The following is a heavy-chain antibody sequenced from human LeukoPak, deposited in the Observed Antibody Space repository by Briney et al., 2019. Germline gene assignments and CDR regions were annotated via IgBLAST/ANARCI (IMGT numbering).Heavy chain of an antibody. J-gene: IGHJ3*02. Sequence: GASVKVSCKASGYTFTSYGISWVRQAPGQGLEWMGWISAYNGNTNYAQKFQGRVTITRDTSASTAYMELSSLRSEDTAVYYCARAPHGWYEGAFDIWGQGTMVTVSS. V-gene: IGHV1-18*01. CDR2: ISAYNGNT. D-gene: IGHD6-19*01. CDR3: ARAPHGWYEGAFDI. CDR1: GYTFTSYG.